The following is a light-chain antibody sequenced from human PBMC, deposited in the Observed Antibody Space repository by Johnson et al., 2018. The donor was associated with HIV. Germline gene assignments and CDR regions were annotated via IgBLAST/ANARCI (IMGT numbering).Light chain of an antibody. V-gene: IGLV1-51*01. J-gene: IGLJ1*01. CDR1: SSNIGNNY. Sequence: HSVLTQPPSVSAAPGQKVTISCSGSSSNIGNNYVSWYQQLPGTAPKLLIYDNNKRPSGIRDRFSGSKSGTSATLGITGLQTGDEADYYCGTWDSRLSGYVFGTGTKSTFL. CDR2: DNN. CDR3: GTWDSRLSGYV.